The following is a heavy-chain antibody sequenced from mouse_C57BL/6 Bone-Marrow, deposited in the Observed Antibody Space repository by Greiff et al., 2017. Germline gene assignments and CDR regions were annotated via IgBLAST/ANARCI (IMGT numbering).Heavy chain of an antibody. CDR2: IYPGSGST. CDR3: ARPVYNNDLYFDV. Sequence: VQLQEPGAELVKPGASVKMSCKASGYTFTSYWITWVKQRPGQGLEWIGDIYPGSGSTNYNEKFKSKATLTVDTSSSTAYMQLSSLTSEDSAVYYCARPVYNNDLYFDVWGTGTTVTVSS. D-gene: IGHD2-5*01. V-gene: IGHV1-55*01. CDR1: GYTFTSYW. J-gene: IGHJ1*03.